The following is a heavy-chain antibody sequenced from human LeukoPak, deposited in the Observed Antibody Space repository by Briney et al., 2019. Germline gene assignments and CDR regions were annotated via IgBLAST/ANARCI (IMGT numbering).Heavy chain of an antibody. CDR1: GGSISSSRYN. V-gene: IGHV4-39*01. Sequence: PSETLSLTCTVSGGSISSSRYNWGWICQPPGKGLEWIGSIYYIGSTYYNPSLKSRVTISVYTSKNQFSLKLSSVTAADTAVYYCARHSPGRLQIKKQVVAATQPYNWFDPWGQGTLVTVSS. CDR3: ARHSPGRLQIKKQVVAATQPYNWFDP. J-gene: IGHJ5*02. CDR2: IYYIGST. D-gene: IGHD2-15*01.